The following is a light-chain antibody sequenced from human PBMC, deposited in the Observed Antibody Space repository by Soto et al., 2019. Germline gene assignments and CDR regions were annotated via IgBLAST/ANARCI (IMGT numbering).Light chain of an antibody. Sequence: ATQMTQSPSSLSASVGDTVTITCRASQGIRNELAWYQQAPGKAPKLLIYAASSVQSGVPSRFSGSGSDTDFILTISSLQPEDFATCYCLQDFDYPRTFGQGTKVEI. CDR2: AAS. CDR3: LQDFDYPRT. V-gene: IGKV1-6*01. J-gene: IGKJ1*01. CDR1: QGIRNE.